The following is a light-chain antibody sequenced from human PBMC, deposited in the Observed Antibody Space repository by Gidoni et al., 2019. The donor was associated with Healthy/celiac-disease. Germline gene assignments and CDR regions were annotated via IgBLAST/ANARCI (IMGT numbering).Light chain of an antibody. CDR1: QSVSSN. J-gene: IGKJ2*01. CDR3: QQYNNWPPVNT. V-gene: IGKV3-15*01. CDR2: GAS. Sequence: EIVMTQSTATLSVSPGESATLSCRASQSVSSNLAWYQQKPGQAPRLLIYGASTRATGIPARFSGSGSGTEFTLTISSLQSEDFAVYYCQQYNNWPPVNTFGQGTKLEIK.